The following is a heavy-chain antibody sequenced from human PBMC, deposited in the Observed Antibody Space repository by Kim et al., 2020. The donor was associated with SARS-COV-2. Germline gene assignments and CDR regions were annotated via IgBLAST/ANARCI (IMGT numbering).Heavy chain of an antibody. D-gene: IGHD6-13*01. CDR3: AKDSIAAGFRVYANWFDP. Sequence: GGSLRLSCAASGFTFDDYAMHWVRQAPGKGLEWVSGISWNSGSIGYADSVKGRFTISRDNAKNSLYLQMNSLRAEDTALYYCAKDSIAAGFRVYANWFDPWGQGTLVTVSS. CDR2: ISWNSGSI. CDR1: GFTFDDYA. J-gene: IGHJ5*02. V-gene: IGHV3-9*01.